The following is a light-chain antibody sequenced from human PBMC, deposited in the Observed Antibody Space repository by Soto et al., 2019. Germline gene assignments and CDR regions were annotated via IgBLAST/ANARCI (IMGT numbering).Light chain of an antibody. CDR2: DVT. J-gene: IGLJ1*01. CDR1: SNDIGGYNF. Sequence: QSVLTQPASVAGSPGQSITIPCNGTSNDIGGYNFVSWFQQHPGKAPKLLICDVTRRPSGVSYRFSGSKSGNTASLTIFGLQAEDEADYYCNSYSGGNTLYVFGSGTRSPS. V-gene: IGLV2-14*01. CDR3: NSYSGGNTLYV.